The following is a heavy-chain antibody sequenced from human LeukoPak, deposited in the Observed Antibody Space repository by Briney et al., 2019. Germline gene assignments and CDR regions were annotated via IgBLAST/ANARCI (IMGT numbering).Heavy chain of an antibody. J-gene: IGHJ3*02. V-gene: IGHV3-23*01. CDR1: GFTFSSYA. Sequence: GGSLRLSCAASGFTFSSYAMSWVRQGPGNGLEWVSDISGSGGSTYYADSVKGRFTISRDNSKNTLYLQMNSLRAEDTAVYYCAKKIHGIAVPGVNDAFDIWGQGTMVTVSS. D-gene: IGHD6-19*01. CDR3: AKKIHGIAVPGVNDAFDI. CDR2: ISGSGGST.